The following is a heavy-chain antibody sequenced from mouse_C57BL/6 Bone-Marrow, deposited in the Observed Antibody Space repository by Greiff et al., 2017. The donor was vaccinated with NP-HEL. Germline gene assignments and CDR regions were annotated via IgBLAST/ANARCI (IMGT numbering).Heavy chain of an antibody. Sequence: EVQLQQSGTVLARPGASVKMSCKTSGYTFTSYWMHWVKQRPGQGLEWIGAIYPGNSDTSYNQKFKGKAKLTAVTSASTAYMELSSLTNEDSAVYYCTRSWLPYAMDYWGQGTSVTVSS. CDR1: GYTFTSYW. V-gene: IGHV1-5*01. D-gene: IGHD2-2*01. CDR2: IYPGNSDT. J-gene: IGHJ4*01. CDR3: TRSWLPYAMDY.